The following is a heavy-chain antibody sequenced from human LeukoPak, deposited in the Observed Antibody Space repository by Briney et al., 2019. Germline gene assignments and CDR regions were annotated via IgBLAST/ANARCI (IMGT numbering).Heavy chain of an antibody. CDR3: TSGY. J-gene: IGHJ4*02. CDR2: ISGNSDDI. Sequence: GGSLRLSCAASGFTFGSYTLNWVRQPPGGGLEWVSSISGNSDDIHYADSVKGRFTISRDNAKNSLYLQMSGLRAEDTAVYYCTSGYWGQGTLVIVSS. CDR1: GFTFGSYT. V-gene: IGHV3-21*01.